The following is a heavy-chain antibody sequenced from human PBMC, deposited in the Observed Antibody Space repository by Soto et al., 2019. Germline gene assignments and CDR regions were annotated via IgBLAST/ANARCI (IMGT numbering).Heavy chain of an antibody. J-gene: IGHJ5*02. CDR3: SEQGYLYNSRRYVGGFWFDP. V-gene: IGHV4-39*01. CDR2: IYYSGST. D-gene: IGHD3-10*02. CDR1: GGSISSSSYY. Sequence: QLQLQESGPGLVKPSETLSLTCTVSGGSISSSSYYWGWIRQPPGKGLEWIGSIYYSGSTYYNPSPDRSVTLSVNTCKDQLSPEVDFRTAGGTGGLLWSEQGYLYNSRRYVGGFWFDPWGQGTLVTVSS.